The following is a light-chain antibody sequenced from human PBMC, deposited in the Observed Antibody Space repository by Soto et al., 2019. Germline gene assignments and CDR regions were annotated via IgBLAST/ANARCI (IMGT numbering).Light chain of an antibody. CDR3: SSYTGSSTPV. V-gene: IGLV2-14*01. CDR2: EVS. Sequence: QSALTQPASVSGSPGQSITISCTGTSSDVGGYNYVSWYQHHPGKAPKLMIYEVSNRPSGVSNRFSGSKSGNTASLTISGLQAGEEADYYCSSYTGSSTPVFGGGTKVTVL. CDR1: SSDVGGYNY. J-gene: IGLJ3*02.